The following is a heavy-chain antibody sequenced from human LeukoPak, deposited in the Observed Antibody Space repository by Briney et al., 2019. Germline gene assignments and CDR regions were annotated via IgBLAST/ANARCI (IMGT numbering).Heavy chain of an antibody. V-gene: IGHV1-69*05. CDR1: GYTFTSYY. Sequence: SVKVSCKASGYTFTSYYMHWVRQAPGQGLEWMGGIIPIFGTANYAQKFQGRVTITTDESTSTAYMELSSLRSEDTAVYYCARVADSSSSLDYWGQGTLVTVSS. D-gene: IGHD6-6*01. J-gene: IGHJ4*02. CDR2: IIPIFGTA. CDR3: ARVADSSSSLDY.